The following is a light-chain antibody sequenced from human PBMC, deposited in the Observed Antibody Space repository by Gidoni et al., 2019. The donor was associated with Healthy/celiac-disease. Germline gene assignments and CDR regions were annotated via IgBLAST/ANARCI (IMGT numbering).Light chain of an antibody. CDR3: SSYTSSAVV. CDR2: EVS. V-gene: IGLV2-14*01. CDR1: SSDVGGYNY. Sequence: QSALPQPASVSGSPGQSITISCTGTSSDVGGYNYVSWYQQHPGKAPKLMIYEVSNRPSGVSNRFSGSKSGNTASLTISGLQDEDEADYYCSSYTSSAVVFGGGTKLTVL. J-gene: IGLJ2*01.